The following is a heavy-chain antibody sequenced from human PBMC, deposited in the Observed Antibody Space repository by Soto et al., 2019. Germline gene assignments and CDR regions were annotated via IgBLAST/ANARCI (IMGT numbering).Heavy chain of an antibody. CDR2: ISYEGSNK. CDR1: GFTLRKDG. Sequence: GGARRVSSVVPGFTLRKDGMHWGPQAPGKGLEWVAVISYEGSNKYYADSVNGRFTISRDNSKNTLDLQTNSPGIKGTGLYYCAKDLVTWSNYYYYGMDVWGQGTTVTVSS. D-gene: IGHD6-6*01. J-gene: IGHJ6*02. CDR3: AKDLVTWSNYYYYGMDV. V-gene: IGHV3-30*18.